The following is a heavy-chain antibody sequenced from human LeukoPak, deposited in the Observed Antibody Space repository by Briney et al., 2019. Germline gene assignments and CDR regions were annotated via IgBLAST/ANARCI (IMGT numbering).Heavy chain of an antibody. V-gene: IGHV3-21*04. J-gene: IGHJ6*03. CDR1: GFTFSCYR. CDR2: ISSSSTYI. Sequence: PGGSLRLSCAASGFTFSCYRMIWVRQAPGKGLEWVSSISSSSTYIYYADSVKGRFTISRDNSKNTLYLQMNSLRVEDTAVYYCARDTWAYYMDVWGKGTTVTISS. D-gene: IGHD2/OR15-2a*01. CDR3: ARDTWAYYMDV.